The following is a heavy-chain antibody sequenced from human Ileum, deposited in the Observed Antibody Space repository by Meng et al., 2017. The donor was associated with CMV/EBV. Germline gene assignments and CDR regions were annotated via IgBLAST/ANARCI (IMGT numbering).Heavy chain of an antibody. J-gene: IGHJ4*02. Sequence: GGSLRLSCVASGFTFSIYGMSWVRQGPGKGLEWVANIKEEGTEKEHVDSVKGRFTISRDNAKNLVYLEMNSLRAEDTAVYYCARDLVGTKATFDYWGQGTLVTVSS. D-gene: IGHD1-26*01. CDR1: GFTFSIYG. V-gene: IGHV3-7*01. CDR3: ARDLVGTKATFDY. CDR2: IKEEGTEK.